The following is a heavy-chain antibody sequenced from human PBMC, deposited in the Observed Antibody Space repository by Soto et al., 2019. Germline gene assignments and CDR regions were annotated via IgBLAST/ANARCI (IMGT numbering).Heavy chain of an antibody. Sequence: SETLSLTCAVYGGSFSGYYWSWIRQPPGKGLEWIGEINHSGSTNYSPSLKSRITISVDTSKNQFSLRPSSVTAADTAVYYCARQLGYCSGTSCYRYAYYFDSWGQGALVTRLL. CDR3: ARQLGYCSGTSCYRYAYYFDS. J-gene: IGHJ4*02. V-gene: IGHV4-34*01. D-gene: IGHD2-2*02. CDR1: GGSFSGYY. CDR2: INHSGST.